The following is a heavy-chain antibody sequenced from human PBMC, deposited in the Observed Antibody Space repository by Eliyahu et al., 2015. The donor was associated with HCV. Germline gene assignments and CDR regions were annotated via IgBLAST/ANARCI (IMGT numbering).Heavy chain of an antibody. CDR3: ASGGGGIAVTGTGGWFDP. Sequence: QVQLQESGPGRVKPSETLSLTCTVXGGSITTYSWSWIRQPPGKGLEWIGYIHYSGSTNYNPSLKSRVTISVDTSKNQFSLNLTSVTAADTAMYYCASGGGGIAVTGTGGWFDPWGQGTLVTVSS. CDR2: IHYSGST. J-gene: IGHJ5*02. D-gene: IGHD6-19*01. CDR1: GGSITTYS. V-gene: IGHV4-59*01.